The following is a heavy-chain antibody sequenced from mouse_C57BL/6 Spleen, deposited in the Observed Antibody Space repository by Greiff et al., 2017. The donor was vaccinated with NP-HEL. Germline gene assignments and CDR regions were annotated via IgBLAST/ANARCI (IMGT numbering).Heavy chain of an antibody. Sequence: VQLKESGGGLVKPGGSLKLSCAASGFTFSDYGMHWVRQAPEKGLEWVAYISSGSSTIYYADTVKGRFTISRDNAKNTLFLQMTSLRSEDTAMYYCARNGYYPDYAMDYWGQGTSVTVSS. D-gene: IGHD2-3*01. J-gene: IGHJ4*01. V-gene: IGHV5-17*01. CDR3: ARNGYYPDYAMDY. CDR1: GFTFSDYG. CDR2: ISSGSSTI.